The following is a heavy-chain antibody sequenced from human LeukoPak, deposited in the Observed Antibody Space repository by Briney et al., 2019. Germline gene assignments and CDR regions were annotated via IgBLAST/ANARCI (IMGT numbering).Heavy chain of an antibody. V-gene: IGHV4-34*01. J-gene: IGHJ6*03. CDR2: INHSGST. Sequence: SETLSLTCAVYGGSFSGYYWSWIRQPPGKGLEWIGEINHSGSTNYNPSLKSRVTISVDTSKNQFSLKLSSVTAADTAVYYCARGAYSSSWYPYYYYYYYMDVWGKGTTVTVSS. CDR3: ARGAYSSSWYPYYYYYYYMDV. D-gene: IGHD6-13*01. CDR1: GGSFSGYY.